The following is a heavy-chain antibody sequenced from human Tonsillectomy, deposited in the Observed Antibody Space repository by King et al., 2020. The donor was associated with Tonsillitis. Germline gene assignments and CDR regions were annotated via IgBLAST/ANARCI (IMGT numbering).Heavy chain of an antibody. D-gene: IGHD6-6*01. Sequence: VQLVESGAEVKKPGASLKVSCKASGYTFSGFYMHWVRQAPGQWLEWMGWINHNTGGTNYAQMLQGRVTFTRDTSINTAYMELTRLRSDDTAVYYCARGGPYSTSSATRTPFDFWGQGTLVTVSS. V-gene: IGHV1-2*02. CDR1: GYTFSGFY. CDR3: ARGGPYSTSSATRTPFDF. J-gene: IGHJ4*02. CDR2: INHNTGGT.